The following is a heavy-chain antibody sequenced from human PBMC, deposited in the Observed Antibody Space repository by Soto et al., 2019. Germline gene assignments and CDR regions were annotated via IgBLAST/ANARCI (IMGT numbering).Heavy chain of an antibody. Sequence: SETLSLTCTVSGGSISSGDYYWSWIRQPPGKGLEWIGYIYYSGSTYYNPSLKSRVTISVDTSKNQFSLKLSSVTAADTVLYYCARFVVVPVANFDYWGQGTLVTVPS. CDR3: ARFVVVPVANFDY. CDR2: IYYSGST. J-gene: IGHJ4*02. D-gene: IGHD2-2*01. CDR1: GGSISSGDYY. V-gene: IGHV4-30-4*01.